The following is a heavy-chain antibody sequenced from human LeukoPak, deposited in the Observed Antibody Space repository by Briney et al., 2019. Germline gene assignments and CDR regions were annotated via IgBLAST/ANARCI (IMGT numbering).Heavy chain of an antibody. CDR1: GGSISSYY. CDR3: ARGIGKSSGWFDY. V-gene: IGHV4-59*01. Sequence: SVTLSLTCTVSGGSISSYYWSWIRQPPGKGLEWIGYIYYSGSTNYNPSLKSRVTISVDTSKNQFSLKLSSVTAADTAVYYCARGIGKSSGWFDYWGQGTLVTVSS. D-gene: IGHD6-19*01. CDR2: IYYSGST. J-gene: IGHJ4*02.